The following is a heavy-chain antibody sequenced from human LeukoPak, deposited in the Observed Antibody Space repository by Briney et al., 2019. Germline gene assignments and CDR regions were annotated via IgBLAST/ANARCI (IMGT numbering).Heavy chain of an antibody. V-gene: IGHV3-23*01. D-gene: IGHD4-23*01. CDR3: AKDATPRNSIWDYFGK. CDR2: IGGPTET. Sequence: PGGSLSLSCVASGFSFDICAMSWVRQAPGKGPEWVSSIGGPTETFYADSVKGRFTVSRDNSQNTLYLQMNSLRAEDTAVYYCAKDATPRNSIWDYFGKWDQGALVTVST. J-gene: IGHJ4*02. CDR1: GFSFDICA.